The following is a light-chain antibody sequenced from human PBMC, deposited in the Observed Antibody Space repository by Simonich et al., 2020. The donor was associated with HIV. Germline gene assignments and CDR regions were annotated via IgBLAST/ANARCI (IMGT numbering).Light chain of an antibody. J-gene: IGKJ5*01. V-gene: IGKV3-11*01. Sequence: EIVLTQSPATLSLSPGERATHSCRASQSVSSYLAWYQQKPAQAPRLLISDASNRATGIPARFSGSGSGTEFTLTISSLQSEDFAVYYCQQYNYWPPITFGQGTRLEIK. CDR2: DAS. CDR3: QQYNYWPPIT. CDR1: QSVSSY.